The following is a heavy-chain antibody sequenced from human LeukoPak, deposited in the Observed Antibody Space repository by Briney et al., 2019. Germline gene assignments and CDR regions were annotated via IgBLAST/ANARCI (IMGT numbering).Heavy chain of an antibody. D-gene: IGHD5-18*01. V-gene: IGHV3-7*01. CDR2: IKQDGSEK. CDR3: ASGYSYGRGLL. J-gene: IGHJ4*02. CDR1: GFTFSSYW. Sequence: GGSLRLSCAASGFTFSSYWMSWVRQAPGKGLEWVANIKQDGSEKYYVDPVKGRFTISRDNAKNSLYLQMNSLRAEDTAVYYCASGYSYGRGLLWGQGTLVTVSS.